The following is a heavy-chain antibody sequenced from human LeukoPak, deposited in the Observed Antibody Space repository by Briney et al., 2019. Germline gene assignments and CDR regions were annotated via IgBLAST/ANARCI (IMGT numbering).Heavy chain of an antibody. CDR1: GYTFTGYY. V-gene: IGHV1-2*02. D-gene: IGHD5-18*01. Sequence: ASVKVSCKASGYTFTGYYIHWVRQAPGQGLEWMGWINPNSGGTNYAQKFQGRVTMTRDTSISTAYMELSRLRSDDTAVYYCAREDTAMGYNWFDPWGQGTLVTVSS. CDR2: INPNSGGT. J-gene: IGHJ5*02. CDR3: AREDTAMGYNWFDP.